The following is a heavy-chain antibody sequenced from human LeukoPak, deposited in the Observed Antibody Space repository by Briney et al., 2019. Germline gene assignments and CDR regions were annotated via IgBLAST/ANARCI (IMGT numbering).Heavy chain of an antibody. CDR3: AIRFSSGWIR. J-gene: IGHJ4*02. V-gene: IGHV4-34*01. Sequence: SETLSLTCAVYGGSFSGYYWSWIRQPPGKGLEWIGEINHSGSTNYNPSLKSRVTISVDTSKNQFSLKLSSVTAADTAVYYCAIRFSSGWIRWGQGTLVTVSS. CDR1: GGSFSGYY. CDR2: INHSGST. D-gene: IGHD6-19*01.